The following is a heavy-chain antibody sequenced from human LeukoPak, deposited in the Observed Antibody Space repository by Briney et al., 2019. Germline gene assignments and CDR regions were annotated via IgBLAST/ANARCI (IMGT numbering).Heavy chain of an antibody. CDR2: MYHSGNT. D-gene: IGHD3-16*01. V-gene: IGHV4-38-2*02. CDR3: ARDWGVYYYYMDV. CDR1: GYSISSGYY. Sequence: PSETLSLTCRVSGYSISSGYYWGWIRQPPGKGLEWIGSMYHSGNTYYNPSLKSRVTISVDRSKNQFSLKLSSVTAADTAVYYCARDWGVYYYYMDVWGKGTTVTVSS. J-gene: IGHJ6*03.